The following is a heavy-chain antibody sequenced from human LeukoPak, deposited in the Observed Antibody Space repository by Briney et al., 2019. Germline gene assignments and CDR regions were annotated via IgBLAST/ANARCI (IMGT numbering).Heavy chain of an antibody. J-gene: IGHJ4*02. CDR2: IYYSGST. CDR3: ARERSGYYASVGSFDY. V-gene: IGHV4-59*12. D-gene: IGHD3-3*01. CDR1: GGSISSYY. Sequence: PSETLSLTCTVSGGSISSYYWSWIRQPPGKGLEWIGYIYYSGSTNYNPSLKSRVTISVDRSKNQFSLKLSSVTAADTAVYYCARERSGYYASVGSFDYWGQGTLVTVSS.